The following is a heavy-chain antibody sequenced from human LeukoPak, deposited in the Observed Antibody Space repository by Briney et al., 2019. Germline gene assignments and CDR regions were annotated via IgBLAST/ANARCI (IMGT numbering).Heavy chain of an antibody. J-gene: IGHJ4*02. D-gene: IGHD4-23*01. CDR1: GYSISSGYY. CDR3: ARWDTVGYFDY. CDR2: IYHSGST. V-gene: IGHV4-38-2*01. Sequence: PSETLSLTCAVSGYSISSGYYWGWIRQPPGKGVGWIGSIYHSGSTYYNPSLKSRVTISVDTSKNQFSLKLSSVTAADTAVYYCARWDTVGYFDYWGQGTLVTVSS.